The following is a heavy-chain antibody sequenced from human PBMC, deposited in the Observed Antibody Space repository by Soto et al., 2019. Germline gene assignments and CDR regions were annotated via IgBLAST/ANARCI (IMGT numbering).Heavy chain of an antibody. V-gene: IGHV4-30-4*01. D-gene: IGHD2-21*01. CDR2: IYYSGST. CDR1: GGSISSGDYY. CDR3: ARYSPPRGDYFDY. Sequence: PSETLSLTCTVSGGSISSGDYYWSWIRQPPGKGLEWIGYIYYSGSTYYNPSLKSRVTISVDTSKNQFSLKLSSVTAADTAVYYCARYSPPRGDYFDYWGQGTLVT. J-gene: IGHJ4*02.